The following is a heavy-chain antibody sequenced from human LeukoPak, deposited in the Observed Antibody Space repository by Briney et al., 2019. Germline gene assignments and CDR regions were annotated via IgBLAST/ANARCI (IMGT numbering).Heavy chain of an antibody. D-gene: IGHD3-10*01. Sequence: SETLSLTCAVYGGSFSGYYWSWIRQPPGKGLEWIGYIYYSGSTNYNPSLKSRVTISVDTSKNQFSLKLSSVTAADTAVYYCARQANYYGSGINWFDPWGQGTLVTVSS. CDR1: GGSFSGYY. CDR3: ARQANYYGSGINWFDP. J-gene: IGHJ5*02. CDR2: IYYSGST. V-gene: IGHV4-59*08.